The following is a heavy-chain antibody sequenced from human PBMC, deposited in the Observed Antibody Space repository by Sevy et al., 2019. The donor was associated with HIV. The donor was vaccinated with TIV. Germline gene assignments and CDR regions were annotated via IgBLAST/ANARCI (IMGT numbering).Heavy chain of an antibody. J-gene: IGHJ4*02. V-gene: IGHV3-30*18. D-gene: IGHD6-13*01. CDR1: GFTFSSYG. CDR3: AKDNAAAGTDY. CDR2: ISYDGSNK. Sequence: GGSLRLSCAASGFTFSSYGMHWVRQAPGKGLEWVAVISYDGSNKYYADSVKGRFTISRDNSKNTLYLQMNSLRAEDTDVYYCAKDNAAAGTDYWGQGTLVTVSS.